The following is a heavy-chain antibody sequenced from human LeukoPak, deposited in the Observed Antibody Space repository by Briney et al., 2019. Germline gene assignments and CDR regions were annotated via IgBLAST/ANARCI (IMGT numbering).Heavy chain of an antibody. CDR2: INPSGGST. J-gene: IGHJ5*02. V-gene: IGHV1-46*01. D-gene: IGHD1-1*01. CDR3: ARDWSGNWNGSPWFDP. Sequence: ASVKVSCKASGYTFTSYYMHWVRQAPGQGLEWMGIINPSGGSTSYAQKFQGRVTMTRDMSISTAYMELSRLRSDDTAVYYCARDWSGNWNGSPWFDPWGQGTLVTVSS. CDR1: GYTFTSYY.